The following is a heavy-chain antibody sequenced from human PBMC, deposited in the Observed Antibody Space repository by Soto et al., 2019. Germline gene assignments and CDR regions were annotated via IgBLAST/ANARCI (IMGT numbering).Heavy chain of an antibody. CDR3: GRGRSGQIVVFY. V-gene: IGHV1-2*02. J-gene: IGHJ4*02. CDR1: GYTFTGHY. Sequence: QVQLVQSGAEVKKPGASVKVSCKASGYTFTGHYIHWVRQAPEQGPEWMGEIGPESGATRYAQKFQGRVTMTRDMSITTVYMELNNMSPDDTAVYYCGRGRSGQIVVFYWGQGTPVTVSS. CDR2: IGPESGAT. D-gene: IGHD5-12*01.